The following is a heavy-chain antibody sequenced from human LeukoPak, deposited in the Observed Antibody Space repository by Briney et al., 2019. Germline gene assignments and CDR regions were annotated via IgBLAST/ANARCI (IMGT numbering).Heavy chain of an antibody. J-gene: IGHJ4*02. CDR3: ARRRRGYSYGTFDY. V-gene: IGHV4-59*08. Sequence: SETLSLTCTVSGGSISSYYWSWIRQPPGKGLEWIGYIYYSGSTNYNPSLKSRVTISVDTSKNQFSLKLSSVTAAGTAVYYCARRRRGYSYGTFDYWGQGTLVTVSS. CDR1: GGSISSYY. D-gene: IGHD5-18*01. CDR2: IYYSGST.